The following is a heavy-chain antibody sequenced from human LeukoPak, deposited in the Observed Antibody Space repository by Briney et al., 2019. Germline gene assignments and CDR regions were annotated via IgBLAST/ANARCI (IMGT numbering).Heavy chain of an antibody. V-gene: IGHV4-30-4*01. Sequence: SQTLSLTCTVSGGSISSGDYYWRWIRQPPGKGLEWIVYIYYSGSTYYNPSPKSRVTISVDTSKNQFSLKLSSVTAADTAVYYCARTFLRLGELSPEMDFDYWGQGTLVTVSS. J-gene: IGHJ4*02. CDR3: ARTFLRLGELSPEMDFDY. CDR2: IYYSGST. D-gene: IGHD3-16*02. CDR1: GGSISSGDYY.